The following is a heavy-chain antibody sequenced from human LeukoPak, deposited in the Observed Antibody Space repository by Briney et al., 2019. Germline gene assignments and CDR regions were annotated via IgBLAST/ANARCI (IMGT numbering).Heavy chain of an antibody. CDR1: GFSLSSYW. J-gene: IGHJ3*01. V-gene: IGHV3-23*01. D-gene: IGHD3-16*01. CDR2: ISGSSHSRT. Sequence: GGSLRLSCAVSGFSLSSYWMSWVREAPGQGLEWVSTISGSSHSRTDYADSVKGRFTIYRDNSQNTLFLQVDTLRVEDTATYYCAKDRSLGRLVHEAFDVWGQGTMVVVSS. CDR3: AKDRSLGRLVHEAFDV.